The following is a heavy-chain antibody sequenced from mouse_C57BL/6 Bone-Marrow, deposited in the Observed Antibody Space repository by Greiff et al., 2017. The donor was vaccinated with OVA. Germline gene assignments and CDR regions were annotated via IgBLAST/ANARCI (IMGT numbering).Heavy chain of an antibody. CDR1: GFTFSSYA. Sequence: EVKLVESGEGLVKPGGSLKLSCAASGFTFSSYAMSWVRQTPEKRLEWVAYISSGGDYIYYADTVKGRFTISRDNAWNTLYLQMSSLKSEDTAMYYCTRDDGYYVRFAYWGQGTLVTVSA. V-gene: IGHV5-9-1*02. CDR3: TRDDGYYVRFAY. CDR2: ISSGGDYI. J-gene: IGHJ3*01. D-gene: IGHD2-3*01.